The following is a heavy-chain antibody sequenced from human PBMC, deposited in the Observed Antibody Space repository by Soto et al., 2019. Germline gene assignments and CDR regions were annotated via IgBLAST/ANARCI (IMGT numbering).Heavy chain of an antibody. CDR2: ISRSGSTI. Sequence: PGGSLRLSCEASGFICSNHYMSWIRQAPGKGLEWVSYISRSGSTIYYADSVRGRFTISRDNSKNSLYLQMDSLRAEDTAMYYCGRDPELWDENVATRPSIYYYGLDVWGQGTTVTVSS. CDR3: GRDPELWDENVATRPSIYYYGLDV. J-gene: IGHJ6*02. D-gene: IGHD3-16*01. V-gene: IGHV3-11*01. CDR1: GFICSNHY.